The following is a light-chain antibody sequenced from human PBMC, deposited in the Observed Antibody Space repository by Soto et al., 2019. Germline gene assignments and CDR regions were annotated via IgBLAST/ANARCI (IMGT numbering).Light chain of an antibody. V-gene: IGKV3-20*01. Sequence: EIVLTKSPGTLSLSPGERATLSCRASQSVSSSYLAWYQHKPGQAPRLLIYGASSRATGIPDRFSGSGSGTAFTLTISRLEPEDFAVYYCQQYGSSPFTLGPGTKVDIK. CDR2: GAS. CDR3: QQYGSSPFT. CDR1: QSVSSSY. J-gene: IGKJ3*01.